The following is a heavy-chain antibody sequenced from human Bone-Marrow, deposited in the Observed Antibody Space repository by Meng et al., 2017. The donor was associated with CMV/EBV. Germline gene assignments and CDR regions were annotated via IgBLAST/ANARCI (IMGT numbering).Heavy chain of an antibody. V-gene: IGHV1-18*01. D-gene: IGHD3-10*01. Sequence: GGSLRLSCAASGYTFTSYGISWVRQAPGQGLEWMGWISAYNGNTNYAQKLQGRVTMTTDTSTSTAYMELRSLRSDDTAVYYCARVGTYYYGSGSYLDSRRNDYYGMDVWGQGTTVTVSS. CDR2: ISAYNGNT. CDR1: GYTFTSYG. J-gene: IGHJ6*02. CDR3: ARVGTYYYGSGSYLDSRRNDYYGMDV.